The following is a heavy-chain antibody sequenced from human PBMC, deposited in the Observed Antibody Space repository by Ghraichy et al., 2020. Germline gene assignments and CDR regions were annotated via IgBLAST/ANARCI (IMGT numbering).Heavy chain of an antibody. V-gene: IGHV4-59*08. J-gene: IGHJ6*02. CDR1: GGSISSYY. CDR2: IYYSGST. CDR3: ARYSSSWYKAQKKDYYYYGMDV. Sequence: SETLSLTCTVSGGSISSYYWSWIRQPPGKGLEWIGYIYYSGSTNYNPSLKSRVTISVDTSKNQFSLKLSSVTAADTAVYYCARYSSSWYKAQKKDYYYYGMDVWGQGTTVTVSS. D-gene: IGHD6-13*01.